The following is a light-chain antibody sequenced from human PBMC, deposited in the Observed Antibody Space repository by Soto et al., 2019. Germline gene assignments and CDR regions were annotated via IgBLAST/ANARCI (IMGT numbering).Light chain of an antibody. Sequence: EIVLTQSPGTVSLSPGERATLSCRASQSVSSRNLAWYRQKPGQAPSLLIFGASNRATGIPDRFSGSGSGTDFTLTIGRLEPEDFAVDYCLRDCVLPPADPFGQGTKLEIK. CDR2: GAS. J-gene: IGKJ2*01. CDR1: QSVSSRN. CDR3: LRDCVLPPADP. V-gene: IGKV3-20*01.